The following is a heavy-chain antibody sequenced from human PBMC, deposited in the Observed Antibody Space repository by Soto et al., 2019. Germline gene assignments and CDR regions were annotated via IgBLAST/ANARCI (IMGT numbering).Heavy chain of an antibody. Sequence: GGSLRLSCAASRFTFSDYWMNWVRQAPGKGLEWVANIKGDGSETYYVDSVKGRFTISRDNGKNSLYLQMNSLRAEDTAVYYCARASRSGFNGYAIDFWGQGTLVTRLL. V-gene: IGHV3-7*01. D-gene: IGHD5-12*01. J-gene: IGHJ4*02. CDR1: RFTFSDYW. CDR3: ARASRSGFNGYAIDF. CDR2: IKGDGSET.